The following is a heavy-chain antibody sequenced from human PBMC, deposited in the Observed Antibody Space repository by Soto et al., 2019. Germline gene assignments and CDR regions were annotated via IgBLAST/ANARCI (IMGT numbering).Heavy chain of an antibody. CDR3: VKEGQDCSSGRCYGTGHFEH. CDR2: ISSSGVIT. V-gene: IGHV3-23*01. CDR1: GFTFSSDA. Sequence: GGSLRLSCAASGFTFSSDAMSWVRQAPGKGLEWVSAISSSGVITYYADSVKGRFSISRDNSKNTLFLQMNSLRAEDTAVYYCVKEGQDCSSGRCYGTGHFEHWGQGTLVTVSS. J-gene: IGHJ1*01. D-gene: IGHD2-15*01.